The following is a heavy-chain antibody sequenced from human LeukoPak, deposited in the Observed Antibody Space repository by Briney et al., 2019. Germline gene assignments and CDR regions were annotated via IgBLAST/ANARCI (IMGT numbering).Heavy chain of an antibody. V-gene: IGHV3-23*01. CDR3: AKSLTYYDFWSGYY. J-gene: IGHJ4*02. CDR2: ISGSGGST. Sequence: GGSLRLSCAASGFTFSSYAMSWVRQAPGKGPEWVSAISGSGGSTYYADSVKGRFTISRDNSKTTLYLQMNSLRAEDTAVYYCAKSLTYYDFWSGYYWGQGTLVTVSS. D-gene: IGHD3-3*01. CDR1: GFTFSSYA.